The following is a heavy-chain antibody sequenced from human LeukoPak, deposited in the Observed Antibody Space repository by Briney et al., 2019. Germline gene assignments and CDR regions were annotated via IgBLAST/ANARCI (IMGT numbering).Heavy chain of an antibody. Sequence: GGSLRLSCAASGFTFSSYWMSWVRQAPGKGLEWVANIKQDGSEKYYVDSVKGRFTISRDNAKNPLYLQMNSLRAEDTAVYYCARVSPNTATTLQYFDYWGQGTLVTVSS. V-gene: IGHV3-7*01. CDR1: GFTFSSYW. J-gene: IGHJ4*02. CDR3: ARVSPNTATTLQYFDY. D-gene: IGHD4-17*01. CDR2: IKQDGSEK.